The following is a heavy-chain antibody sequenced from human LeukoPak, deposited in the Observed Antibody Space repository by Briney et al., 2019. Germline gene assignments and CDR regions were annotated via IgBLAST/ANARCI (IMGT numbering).Heavy chain of an antibody. D-gene: IGHD5-24*01. CDR1: GGTFSSYA. CDR2: IIPIFGTA. CDR3: ASPHRDGDGYNYYFDY. J-gene: IGHJ4*02. V-gene: IGHV1-69*05. Sequence: SVKVSCKASGGTFSSYAISWVRQAPGQGLEWMGGIIPIFGTANYAQKFQGRVTITTDESTSTAYMELSSLRSEDTAVYYCASPHRDGDGYNYYFDYWGQGTLVTVSS.